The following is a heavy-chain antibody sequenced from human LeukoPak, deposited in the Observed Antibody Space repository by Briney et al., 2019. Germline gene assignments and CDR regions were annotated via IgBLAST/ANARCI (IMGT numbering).Heavy chain of an antibody. Sequence: PGGSLRLSCAASAFTFSSYWMSWVRQAPGKGLEWVANIKQDGSEKYYVDSVKGRFTISRDNAKNSLYLQMNSLRAEDTAVYYCAGGRNYYYYGMDVWGQGTTVTVSS. CDR3: AGGRNYYYYGMDV. CDR2: IKQDGSEK. J-gene: IGHJ6*02. D-gene: IGHD1-14*01. CDR1: AFTFSSYW. V-gene: IGHV3-7*01.